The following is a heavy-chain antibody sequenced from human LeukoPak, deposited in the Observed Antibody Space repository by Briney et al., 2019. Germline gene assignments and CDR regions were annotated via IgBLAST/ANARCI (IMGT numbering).Heavy chain of an antibody. V-gene: IGHV4-59*08. D-gene: IGHD6-25*01. CDR2: IFDSGGT. CDR3: ARWVRSSEAYYFDY. Sequence: SETLSLTCTVSGGSISTYYWNWIRQPPGKGLEWIGCIFDSGGTNYNPSLKSRVTISVDTSKNQFSLKLNSVTAADTAVYYCARWVRSSEAYYFDYWGQGTLVTVSS. J-gene: IGHJ4*02. CDR1: GGSISTYY.